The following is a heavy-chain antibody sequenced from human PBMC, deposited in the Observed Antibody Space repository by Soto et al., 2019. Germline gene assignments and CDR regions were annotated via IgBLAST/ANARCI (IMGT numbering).Heavy chain of an antibody. J-gene: IGHJ6*02. Sequence: SVKVSCKASGGTFSSYAISWVRQAPGQGLEWMGGIIPIFGTANYAQKFQGRVTITADESTSTDYMELSSLRSEDTAVYYCARVPAATLYYYGMDVWGQGTTVTVSS. V-gene: IGHV1-69*13. D-gene: IGHD2-2*01. CDR2: IIPIFGTA. CDR1: GGTFSSYA. CDR3: ARVPAATLYYYGMDV.